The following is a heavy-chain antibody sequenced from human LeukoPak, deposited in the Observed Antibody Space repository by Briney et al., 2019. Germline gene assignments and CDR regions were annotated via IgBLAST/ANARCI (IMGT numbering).Heavy chain of an antibody. CDR3: ARRGITISGVLVYHYSGLDV. D-gene: IGHD3-3*01. J-gene: IGHJ6*02. CDR2: IKDDGSEK. CDR1: GFTFSSHW. V-gene: IGHV3-7*02. Sequence: GGPLRLSCAGSGFTFSSHWMTWVRQAPGKGLEWVASIKDDGSEKHFLDSVNGRFAISRDNAKNSLYLQMSSLRAEDTAVYYCARRGITISGVLVYHYSGLDVWGQGTTVTVSS.